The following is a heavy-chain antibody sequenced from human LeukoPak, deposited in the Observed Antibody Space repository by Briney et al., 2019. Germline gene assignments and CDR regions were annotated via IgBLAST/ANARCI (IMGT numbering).Heavy chain of an antibody. D-gene: IGHD3-22*01. V-gene: IGHV3-21*01. J-gene: IGHJ3*01. CDR2: ISTSSSYI. Sequence: GGSLRLSCAASGFSFSSYSMNWVRQAPGKGLEWVSSISTSSSYIYYADSVKGRFTISRDNAKNSLYLQMNSLRAEDTAVYYCSAGEGYYDSSDYYSAWAFNVWGQGTMVTVSS. CDR1: GFSFSSYS. CDR3: SAGEGYYDSSDYYSAWAFNV.